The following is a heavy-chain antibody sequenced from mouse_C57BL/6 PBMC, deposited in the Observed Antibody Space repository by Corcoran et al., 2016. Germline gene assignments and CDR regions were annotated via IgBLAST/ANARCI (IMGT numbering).Heavy chain of an antibody. J-gene: IGHJ2*01. CDR3: ARSYYYGSYYFDY. D-gene: IGHD1-1*01. V-gene: IGHV1-19*01. Sequence: EVQLQQSGPVLVKPGASVKMSCKASGYTFTDYYMNWVKQSHGKSLEWIGVINPYNGGTSYNQKFKGKATLTVDKSSSTDYMELNSLTSEDSAVYYCARSYYYGSYYFDYWGQGTTLTVSS. CDR1: GYTFTDYY. CDR2: INPYNGGT.